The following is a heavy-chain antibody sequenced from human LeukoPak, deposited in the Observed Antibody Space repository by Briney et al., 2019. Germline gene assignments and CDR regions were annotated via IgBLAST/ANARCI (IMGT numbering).Heavy chain of an antibody. Sequence: ASVKDSCKASGYTFTSYGISWVRQAPGQGLEWMGWISAYNGNTNYAQKLQGRVTITTDTSTSTAYMELRSLRSDDTAVYYCARDRKDGYCSSTSCYAPNYGMDVWGQGTTVTVSS. J-gene: IGHJ6*02. CDR3: ARDRKDGYCSSTSCYAPNYGMDV. CDR1: GYTFTSYG. V-gene: IGHV1-18*04. CDR2: ISAYNGNT. D-gene: IGHD2-2*03.